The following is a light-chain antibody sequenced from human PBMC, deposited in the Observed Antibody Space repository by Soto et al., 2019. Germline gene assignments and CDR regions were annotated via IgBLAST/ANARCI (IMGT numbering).Light chain of an antibody. CDR2: GAS. V-gene: IGKV3-20*01. CDR1: QDIAIY. CDR3: QQYGSSPPIT. Sequence: LTQSPPSLSASVGDRVTITCRASQDIAIYLAWYQQKPGQAPRLLIYGASSRATGIPDRFSGSGSGTDFTLTISRLEPEDFAVYYCQQYGSSPPITFGQGTKVDTK. J-gene: IGKJ2*01.